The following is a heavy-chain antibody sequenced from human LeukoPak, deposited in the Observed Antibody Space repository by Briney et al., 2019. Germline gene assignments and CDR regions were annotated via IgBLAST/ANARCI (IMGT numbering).Heavy chain of an antibody. Sequence: GASVKVSCKASGYTFTRYGISWVRQAPGQGLEWMGRINPNSGGTNYAQKFQGRVTMTRDTSISTAYMELSRLRSDDTAVYYCARARGTSGGYFREDFDYWGQGTLVTVSS. CDR3: ARARGTSGGYFREDFDY. CDR2: INPNSGGT. J-gene: IGHJ4*02. V-gene: IGHV1-2*06. CDR1: GYTFTRYG. D-gene: IGHD3-10*01.